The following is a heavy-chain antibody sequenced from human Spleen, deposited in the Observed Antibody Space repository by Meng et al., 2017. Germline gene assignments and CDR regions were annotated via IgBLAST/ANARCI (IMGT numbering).Heavy chain of an antibody. J-gene: IGHJ4*02. D-gene: IGHD3-22*01. CDR1: GFTFSSYE. CDR2: ISGSGSTI. CDR3: ARGADSSGYYFIYYFDY. Sequence: GESLKISCAASGFTFSSYEMNWVRQAPGKGLEWVSYISGSGSTIYYADSVKGRFTISRDNAKNSLYLQMNSQRAEDTAVYYCARGADSSGYYFIYYFDYWGQGMLVTVSS. V-gene: IGHV3-48*03.